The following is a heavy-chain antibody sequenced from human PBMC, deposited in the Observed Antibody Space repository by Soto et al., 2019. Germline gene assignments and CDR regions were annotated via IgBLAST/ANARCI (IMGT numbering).Heavy chain of an antibody. CDR2: INSDGSST. J-gene: IGHJ6*02. D-gene: IGHD3-22*01. CDR3: ARDIDYYYDSSGYYTYYYYGMDV. V-gene: IGHV3-74*01. CDR1: GFTFSSYW. Sequence: PGGSLRLSCAASGFTFSSYWMHWVRQAPGKGLVWVSRINSDGSSTSYADSVKGRFTISRDNAKNTLYLQMNSLRAEDTAVYYCARDIDYYYDSSGYYTYYYYGMDVWGQGT.